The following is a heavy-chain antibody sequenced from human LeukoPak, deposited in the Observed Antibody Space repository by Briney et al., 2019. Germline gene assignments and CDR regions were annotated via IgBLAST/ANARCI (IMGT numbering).Heavy chain of an antibody. Sequence: SVKVSCKASGGTFSSYTISWVRQAPGQGLEWMGRIIPILGIANYAQKFQGRVTITADKSTSTAYMELSSLRSEDTAVYYCARTTSLVSSSWTYWGQGTLVTVSS. D-gene: IGHD6-13*01. CDR3: ARTTSLVSSSWTY. CDR2: IIPILGIA. V-gene: IGHV1-69*02. J-gene: IGHJ4*02. CDR1: GGTFSSYT.